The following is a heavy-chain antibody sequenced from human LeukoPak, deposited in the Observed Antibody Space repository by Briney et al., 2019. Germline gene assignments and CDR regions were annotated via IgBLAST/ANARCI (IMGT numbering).Heavy chain of an antibody. J-gene: IGHJ4*02. D-gene: IGHD1-26*01. CDR3: ARGAKWAYYFDY. CDR1: GFTVSSNY. Sequence: GGSLRLSCAASGFTVSSNYMSWVRQAPGKGLEWVSVIYSGGSTYYADSVKGRFTISRDNAKDTLYLHMNSLTAEDTAVYYCARGAKWAYYFDYWGQGTLVTVSS. CDR2: IYSGGST. V-gene: IGHV3-53*01.